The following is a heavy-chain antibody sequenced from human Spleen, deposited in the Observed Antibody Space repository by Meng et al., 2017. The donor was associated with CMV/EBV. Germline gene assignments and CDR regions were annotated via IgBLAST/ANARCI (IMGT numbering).Heavy chain of an antibody. CDR2: INPSGGST. V-gene: IGHV1-46*01. Sequence: ASGKGSCKVSGYTFTSYSMHWVRQSPVQGLACMGIINPSGGSTSYAQKFQGRFTMTRDTSTSTVYMELSSLRSEDTAVYYCARLRVYIAARDYYYYGMDVWGQGTTVTSP. J-gene: IGHJ6*02. D-gene: IGHD6-6*01. CDR3: ARLRVYIAARDYYYYGMDV. CDR1: GYTFTSYS.